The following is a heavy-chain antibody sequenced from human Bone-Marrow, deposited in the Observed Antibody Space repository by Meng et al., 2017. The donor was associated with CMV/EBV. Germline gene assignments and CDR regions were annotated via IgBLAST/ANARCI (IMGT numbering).Heavy chain of an antibody. V-gene: IGHV3-13*03. CDR1: GFTFSSYD. D-gene: IGHD1-1*01. CDR3: ARAHVRTDYCDY. Sequence: GGSLRLSCAACGFTFSSYDMHWVRQATGKGLEWVSAIGTAGDTYYPGSVKGQFTISRENAKNTLYLQMNSLRAEDTAVYYCARAHVRTDYCDYWGQGTLVTVSS. J-gene: IGHJ4*02. CDR2: IGTAGDT.